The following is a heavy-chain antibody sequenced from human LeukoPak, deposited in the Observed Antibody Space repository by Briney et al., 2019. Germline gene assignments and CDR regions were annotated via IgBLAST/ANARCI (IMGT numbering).Heavy chain of an antibody. Sequence: GGSLRLSRAASGFTFSSYAMHWVRQAPGKGLEYVSAISSNGGSTYYANSLKGRFTVSRDNSKNTLYLQMGSLRAEDMAVYYCARVGYSSSSAYFDYWGQGTLVTVSS. D-gene: IGHD6-6*01. CDR3: ARVGYSSSSAYFDY. J-gene: IGHJ4*02. V-gene: IGHV3-64*01. CDR2: ISSNGGST. CDR1: GFTFSSYA.